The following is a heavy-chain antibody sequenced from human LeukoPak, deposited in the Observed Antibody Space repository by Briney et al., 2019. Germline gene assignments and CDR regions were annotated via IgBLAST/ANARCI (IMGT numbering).Heavy chain of an antibody. CDR2: IIPIFGTA. V-gene: IGHV1-69*05. D-gene: IGHD2-2*02. CDR3: ARDNCSSSSCYMTNFDY. CDR1: GGTFSSYA. J-gene: IGHJ4*02. Sequence: SVKVSCKASGGTFSSYAISWVRQAPGQGLEWMGGIIPIFGTANYAQKFQGRVTITTDESTRTSYMELSSLRSEDTAVYYCARDNCSSSSCYMTNFDYWGQGTLVTVSS.